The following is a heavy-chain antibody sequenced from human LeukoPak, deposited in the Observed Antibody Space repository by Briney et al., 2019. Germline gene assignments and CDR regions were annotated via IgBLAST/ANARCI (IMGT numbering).Heavy chain of an antibody. V-gene: IGHV3-30*18. Sequence: GRSLRLSCAASGFTFSSYGMHWVRQAPGKGLEWVAVISYDGSNKYYADSVKGRFTISRDNSKNTLYLQMNSLGAEDTAVYYCAKGNPDIVVVPAAVHQNWFDPWGQGTLVTVSS. CDR2: ISYDGSNK. CDR1: GFTFSSYG. J-gene: IGHJ5*02. D-gene: IGHD2-2*01. CDR3: AKGNPDIVVVPAAVHQNWFDP.